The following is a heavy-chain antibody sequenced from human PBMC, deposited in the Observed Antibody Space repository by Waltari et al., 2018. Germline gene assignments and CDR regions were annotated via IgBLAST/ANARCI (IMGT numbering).Heavy chain of an antibody. V-gene: IGHV3-30*02. CDR1: GFTFSSYG. D-gene: IGHD3-3*01. CDR2: IRYDGSNK. J-gene: IGHJ4*02. CDR3: AKDRDFWSGYYGMGY. Sequence: QVQLVESGGGVVQPGGSLRLSCAASGFTFSSYGMHWVRQAPGKGLEWVAFIRYDGSNKYYADSVKGRFTISRDNSKNTLYLQMNSLRAEDTAVYYCAKDRDFWSGYYGMGYWGQGTLVTVSS.